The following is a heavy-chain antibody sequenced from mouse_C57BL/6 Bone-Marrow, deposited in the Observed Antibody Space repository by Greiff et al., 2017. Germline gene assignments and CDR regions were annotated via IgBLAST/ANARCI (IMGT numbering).Heavy chain of an antibody. J-gene: IGHJ2*01. V-gene: IGHV1-69*01. CDR1: GYTFTSYW. CDR2: IDPSDSYT. CDR3: AREGYYYGSTGFDY. Sequence: VQLQQPGAELVMPGASVKLSFKASGYTFTSYWMHWVKQRPGQGLDWIGEIDPSDSYTNYNQKFNGKSTLTVDKSSSTAYIQLSSLTSEDSAVYYCAREGYYYGSTGFDYWGQGTTLTVSS. D-gene: IGHD1-1*01.